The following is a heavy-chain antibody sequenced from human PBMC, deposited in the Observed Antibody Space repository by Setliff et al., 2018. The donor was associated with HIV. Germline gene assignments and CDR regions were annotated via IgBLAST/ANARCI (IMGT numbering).Heavy chain of an antibody. CDR2: IIPTFGTG. V-gene: IGHV1-69*05. CDR1: GGTFSSYG. Sequence: SVKVSCKASGGTFSSYGISWVRQAPGQGLEWMGGIIPTFGTGFYAQKFRDRVTITTDENRSTAYMELSSLRSEDTAVYYCARDRCSSTSCYGVHDAFDIWGQGTMVTV. D-gene: IGHD2-2*01. CDR3: ARDRCSSTSCYGVHDAFDI. J-gene: IGHJ3*02.